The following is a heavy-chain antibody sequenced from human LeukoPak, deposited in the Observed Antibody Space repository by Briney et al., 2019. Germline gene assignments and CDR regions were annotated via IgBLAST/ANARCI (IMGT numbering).Heavy chain of an antibody. CDR3: ATKLGDSGYDFGF. D-gene: IGHD5-12*01. CDR1: GFTFSNFW. V-gene: IGHV3-7*05. J-gene: IGHJ4*02. Sequence: PGGSLRLSCTASGFTFSNFWMTWVRQAPGKGLEWVASIKEDGSEKYAVDSVEGRFTVSRDNAKNSLYLQINSLRAEDTAVYYCATKLGDSGYDFGFWGQGTLVTVSS. CDR2: IKEDGSEK.